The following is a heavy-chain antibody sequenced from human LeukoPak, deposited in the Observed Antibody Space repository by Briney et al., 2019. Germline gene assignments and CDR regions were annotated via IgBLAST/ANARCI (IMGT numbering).Heavy chain of an antibody. D-gene: IGHD3-16*02. CDR1: GYTSTGYY. J-gene: IGHJ6*02. CDR3: ARDSSLLSHYDYVWGSYRSSGMDV. V-gene: IGHV1-2*02. Sequence: ASVKVSCKASGYTSTGYYMHWVRQAPGQGLEWMGWINPNSGGTNYAQKFQGRVTMTRDTSISTAYMELSRLRSDDTAVYYCARDSSLLSHYDYVWGSYRSSGMDVWGQGTTVTVSS. CDR2: INPNSGGT.